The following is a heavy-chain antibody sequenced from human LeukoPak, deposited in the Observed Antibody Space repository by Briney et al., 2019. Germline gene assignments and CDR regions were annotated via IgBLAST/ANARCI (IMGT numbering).Heavy chain of an antibody. CDR1: GYIFTNYY. J-gene: IGHJ4*02. CDR2: INPRGGST. CDR3: ARDEGDTGYDSPGY. V-gene: IGHV1-46*03. Sequence: GASVKVSCKASGYIFTNYYMHWVRQAPGQALEWMGIINPRGGSTNYAQKFQGRVTMTRDTSTTTVYMELSSLRSGDTAVYYCARDEGDTGYDSPGYWGQGTLVTVSS. D-gene: IGHD5-12*01.